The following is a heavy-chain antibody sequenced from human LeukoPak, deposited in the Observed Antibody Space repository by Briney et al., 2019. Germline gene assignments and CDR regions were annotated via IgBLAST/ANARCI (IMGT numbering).Heavy chain of an antibody. J-gene: IGHJ4*02. CDR2: IFIGGST. CDR3: ARETPGYSSGWYSTWGYHFDY. D-gene: IGHD6-19*01. CDR1: GFTVSSNY. Sequence: GGSLRLSCAASGFTVSSNYMSWVRQAPGKGLEWVSVIFIGGSTYYADSVKGRFTISRDNSKNTLYLQMNSLRAEDTAVYYCARETPGYSSGWYSTWGYHFDYWGQGTLVTDPS. V-gene: IGHV3-53*01.